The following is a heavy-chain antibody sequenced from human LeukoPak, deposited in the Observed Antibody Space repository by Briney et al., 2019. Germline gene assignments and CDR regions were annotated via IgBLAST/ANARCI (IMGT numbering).Heavy chain of an antibody. Sequence: SETLPLTCAVYGGSFSGYYWSWIRQPPGKGLEWIGEINHSGSTNYNPSLKSRVTISVATSKNQFSLKLSSVTAADTAVYYCASLRRIIVVVPAALSGNWFDPWGQGTLVTVSS. D-gene: IGHD2-2*01. J-gene: IGHJ5*02. V-gene: IGHV4-34*01. CDR3: ASLRRIIVVVPAALSGNWFDP. CDR2: INHSGST. CDR1: GGSFSGYY.